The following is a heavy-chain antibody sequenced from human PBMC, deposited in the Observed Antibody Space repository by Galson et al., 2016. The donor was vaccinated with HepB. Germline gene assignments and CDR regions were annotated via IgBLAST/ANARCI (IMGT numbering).Heavy chain of an antibody. D-gene: IGHD6-6*01. J-gene: IGHJ4*02. CDR3: ARGTRSVLDY. CDR2: INPRGGTT. Sequence: SVKVSCKASGYTFISYYIHWVRQAPGQGLEWMGIINPRGGTTSYSQRLGGRVRITSDTSTSTVYMDVSRLRSDDTAVYYCARGTRSVLDYWGQGILVTVSS. V-gene: IGHV1-46*04. CDR1: GYTFISYY.